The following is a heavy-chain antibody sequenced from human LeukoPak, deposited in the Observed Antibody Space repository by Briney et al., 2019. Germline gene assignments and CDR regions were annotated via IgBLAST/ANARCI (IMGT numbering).Heavy chain of an antibody. Sequence: PGGSLRLSCAASGFSFSSYWMHWVRQAPGKGLVWVSRINSDGSTTNYADSVKGRFTISRDNAKNSLYLQMNSLRAEDTAFYYCAINGGGDSGYGNFDYWGQGTLVTVSS. V-gene: IGHV3-74*01. CDR3: AINGGGDSGYGNFDY. CDR2: INSDGSTT. J-gene: IGHJ4*02. D-gene: IGHD5-12*01. CDR1: GFSFSSYW.